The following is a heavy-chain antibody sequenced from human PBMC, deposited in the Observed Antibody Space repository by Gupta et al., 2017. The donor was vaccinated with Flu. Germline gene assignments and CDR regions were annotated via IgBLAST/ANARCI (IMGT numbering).Heavy chain of an antibody. V-gene: IGHV1-69*06. Sequence: QVQLVQSGAEVKKPGSSVKVSCKASGGTFSSYAISWVRQAPGQGLEWMGGIIPIFGTANYAQKFQGRVTITADKSTSTAYMELSSLRSEDTAVYYCASYEGSGWYEAYYYYYYMDVWGKGTTVTVSS. CDR2: IIPIFGTA. D-gene: IGHD6-19*01. J-gene: IGHJ6*03. CDR3: ASYEGSGWYEAYYYYYYMDV. CDR1: GGTFSSYA.